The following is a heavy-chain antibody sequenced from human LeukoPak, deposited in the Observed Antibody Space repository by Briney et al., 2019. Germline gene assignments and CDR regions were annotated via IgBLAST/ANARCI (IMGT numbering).Heavy chain of an antibody. D-gene: IGHD5-12*01. CDR2: ISAYNGNT. J-gene: IGHJ5*02. CDR3: ARVEWWLRGGNWFDP. Sequence: ASVKVSCKASGYTFTSYGISWVRQAPGQGLEWMGWISAYNGNTNYAQKLQGRVTMTTDTSTSTAYMELRSLRSDDTAVYNCARVEWWLRGGNWFDPWGQGTLVTVSS. CDR1: GYTFTSYG. V-gene: IGHV1-18*01.